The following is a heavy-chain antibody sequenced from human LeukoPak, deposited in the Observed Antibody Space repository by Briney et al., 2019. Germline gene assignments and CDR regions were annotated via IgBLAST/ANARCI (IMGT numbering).Heavy chain of an antibody. Sequence: GGSLRLSCAASGFTFSSSGMHWVRQAPGKGLEWVAFIRHDGSKKYYGNSVKGRFTISRDNSKNTLYLQMSSLRPEDTAVYYCAKGPSGNQMDPWGQGTLVTVSS. CDR1: GFTFSSSG. J-gene: IGHJ5*02. CDR3: AKGPSGNQMDP. D-gene: IGHD1-26*01. CDR2: IRHDGSKK. V-gene: IGHV3-30*02.